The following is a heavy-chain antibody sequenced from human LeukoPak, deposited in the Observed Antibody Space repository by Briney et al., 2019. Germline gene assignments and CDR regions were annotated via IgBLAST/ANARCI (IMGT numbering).Heavy chain of an antibody. CDR1: GFNFIDYS. J-gene: IGHJ4*02. V-gene: IGHV3-48*01. CDR3: TRVTTNGYFEY. Sequence: GGSLRLSCAASGFNFIDYSMNWVRQAPGKGLEWISYIGISSGNTKYADSVKGRFTISRDKARNSLYLQMNSLRVEDTAVYFCTRVTTNGYFEYWGQGTLVTVSS. CDR2: IGISSGNT. D-gene: IGHD1-1*01.